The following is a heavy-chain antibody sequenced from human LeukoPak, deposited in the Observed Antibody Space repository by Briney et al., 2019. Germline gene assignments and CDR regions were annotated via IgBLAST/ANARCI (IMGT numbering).Heavy chain of an antibody. V-gene: IGHV3-23*01. CDR3: AKGGWSRPFDY. CDR2: ISGSGGST. D-gene: IGHD2-15*01. Sequence: PLGVLRLSCAASGFTFSSYAMGWVRQAPGKGLEWVSAISGSGGSTYYADSVKGRFTISRDNSKNTLYLQMNSLRAEDTAVYYCAKGGWSRPFDYWGQGTLVTVSS. CDR1: GFTFSSYA. J-gene: IGHJ4*02.